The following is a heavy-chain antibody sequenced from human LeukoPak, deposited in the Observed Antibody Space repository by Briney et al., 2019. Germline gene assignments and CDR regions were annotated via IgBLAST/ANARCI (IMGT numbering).Heavy chain of an antibody. CDR3: ARSVRAVAANWFDP. Sequence: SETLSLTCAVYGGSFSDYFWSWIRQPPGKGLEWIGEISHSGSTTYNPSLRSRVTISGDTSKKQFSLELSSVTAADTAVYYCARSVRAVAANWFDPWGQGTLVTVSS. CDR2: ISHSGST. V-gene: IGHV4-34*01. CDR1: GGSFSDYF. D-gene: IGHD6-19*01. J-gene: IGHJ5*02.